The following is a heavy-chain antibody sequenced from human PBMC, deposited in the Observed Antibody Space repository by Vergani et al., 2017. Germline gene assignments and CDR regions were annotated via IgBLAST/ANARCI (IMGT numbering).Heavy chain of an antibody. CDR3: ARDGGEYDKDALDV. Sequence: QLQLQESDSRLVNPSQTLSLTCTLSGDAISRDTYSWNWVRQPPGKPLEWIGSVYYSGTTYYNPSLGGRVTMSIDKSKNHFSLTLTSVTAADSAFYFCARDGGEYDKDALDVWGQGTKVTVTS. D-gene: IGHD2-21*01. V-gene: IGHV4-30-2*01. J-gene: IGHJ3*01. CDR2: VYYSGTT. CDR1: GDAISRDTYS.